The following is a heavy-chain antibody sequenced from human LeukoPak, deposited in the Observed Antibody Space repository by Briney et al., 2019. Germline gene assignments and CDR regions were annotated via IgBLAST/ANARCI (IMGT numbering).Heavy chain of an antibody. V-gene: IGHV3-23*01. J-gene: IGHJ4*02. CDR1: GFTFSSYA. CDR2: ISGSGGST. CDR3: AKFYYDFWSGYFDY. Sequence: GGSLRLSCAASGFTFSSYAMSWVRQAPGKGLEWVSAISGSGGSTYYADSVKGRFTISRDNSKNTLYLQMNSLRAENTAVYYCAKFYYDFWSGYFDYWGQGTLVTVSS. D-gene: IGHD3-3*01.